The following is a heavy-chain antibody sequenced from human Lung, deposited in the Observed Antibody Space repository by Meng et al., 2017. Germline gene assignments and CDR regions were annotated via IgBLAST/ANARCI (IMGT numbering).Heavy chain of an antibody. J-gene: IGHJ4*02. CDR2: INPKSGDT. D-gene: IGHD6-25*01. CDR1: GYNFPDYY. Sequence: QVQLGRCGDEVKKPGASVKVSCKPSGYNFPDYYIHWVRRAPGQGLEWMGRINPKSGDTHYAQKFQARVTMTGDTSISTAYMELSGLRSDDTAMYYCARDEDISTAGKLFGDYWGQGTLVTVSS. CDR3: ARDEDISTAGKLFGDY. V-gene: IGHV1-2*06.